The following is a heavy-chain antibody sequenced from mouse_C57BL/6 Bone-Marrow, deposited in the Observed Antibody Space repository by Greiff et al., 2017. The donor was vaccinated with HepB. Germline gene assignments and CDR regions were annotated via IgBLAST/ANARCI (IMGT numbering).Heavy chain of an antibody. CDR3: ARAPFDY. Sequence: VQLQQSGAELVRPGTSVKLSCKASGYTFTSYWMHWVKQRPGQGLEWIGVIDPSDSYTNYNQKFKGKATLTVDTSSSTAYMQLSSLTSAVSADYCGARAPFDYCGQGTTLTVSS. J-gene: IGHJ2*01. CDR1: GYTFTSYW. V-gene: IGHV1-59*01. CDR2: IDPSDSYT.